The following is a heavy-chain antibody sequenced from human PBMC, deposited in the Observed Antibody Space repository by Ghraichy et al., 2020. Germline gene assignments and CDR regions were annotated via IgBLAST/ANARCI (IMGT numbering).Heavy chain of an antibody. CDR1: GYSISSGYY. J-gene: IGHJ3*01. D-gene: IGHD2-2*02. CDR2: IYHSGST. V-gene: IGHV4-38-2*01. CDR3: ARPVEDWDCSSTSCYNAFDL. Sequence: SETPSLTCVVSGYSISSGYYWGWIRQPPGKGLGWVGSIYHSGSTYYKPSLKSRVTISVDTSNNQFSLKLSAVTAADTAVYYCARPVEDWDCSSTSCYNAFDLWGQGTMVTVSS.